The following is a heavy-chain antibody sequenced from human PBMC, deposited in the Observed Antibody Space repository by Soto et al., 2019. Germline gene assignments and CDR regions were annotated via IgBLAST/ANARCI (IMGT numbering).Heavy chain of an antibody. CDR1: GGSISSGTYY. Sequence: PSETLSLTRTVSGGSISSGTYYWSWIRQHPGKGLEWVGYIYYGGSTYYNPSLKSRVTISLDTSKNQFSLKLSSMTAADTAVYYCAGGLDMVATLGYWGQGILVTVSS. CDR3: AGGLDMVATLGY. J-gene: IGHJ4*02. V-gene: IGHV4-31*03. D-gene: IGHD5-12*01. CDR2: IYYGGST.